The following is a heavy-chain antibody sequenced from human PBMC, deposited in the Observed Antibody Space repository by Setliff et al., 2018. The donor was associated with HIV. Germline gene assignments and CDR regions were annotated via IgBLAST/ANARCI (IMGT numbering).Heavy chain of an antibody. V-gene: IGHV1-18*01. CDR2: ISAYNGNT. Sequence: ASVKVSCKASGYTFTSYGISWVRQAPGQGLEWMGWISAYNGNTNYAQKLQGRVTMTTDTSTSTAYMELRSRRSDDTAVYYCARVSYDSSGYYFNQVGNYYYYYMDVGQRDHGHR. D-gene: IGHD3-22*01. J-gene: IGHJ6*03. CDR1: GYTFTSYG. CDR3: ARVSYDSSGYYFNQVGNYYYYYMDV.